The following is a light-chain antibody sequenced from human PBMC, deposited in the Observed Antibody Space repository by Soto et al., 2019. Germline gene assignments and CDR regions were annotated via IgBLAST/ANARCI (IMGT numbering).Light chain of an antibody. CDR1: SSDVGTYNL. J-gene: IGLJ1*01. CDR3: CSYVGSSTYV. Sequence: QSVLTQPASVSGSPGQSITISCTGPSSDVGTYNLVCWYQQHPGKAPKLMVYEGTKRPSGVSNRFSGSKSGNTASLTISGLQAEDEADYYCCSYVGSSTYVFGTGTKVTV. V-gene: IGLV2-23*01. CDR2: EGT.